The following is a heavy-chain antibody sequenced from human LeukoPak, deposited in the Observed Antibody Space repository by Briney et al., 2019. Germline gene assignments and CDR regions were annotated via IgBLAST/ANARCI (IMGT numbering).Heavy chain of an antibody. J-gene: IGHJ6*03. CDR2: ISGSGGST. D-gene: IGHD2/OR15-2a*01. Sequence: PGGTLRLSCAASGFTFSSYGMSWVRQAPGKGLEWVSGISGSGGSTYYADSVKGRFTISRDDAKNSLFLQMNSLRAEDTATYYCARGEFGDYYYFYMDVWGKGTTVTVSS. CDR3: ARGEFGDYYYFYMDV. CDR1: GFTFSSYG. V-gene: IGHV3-23*01.